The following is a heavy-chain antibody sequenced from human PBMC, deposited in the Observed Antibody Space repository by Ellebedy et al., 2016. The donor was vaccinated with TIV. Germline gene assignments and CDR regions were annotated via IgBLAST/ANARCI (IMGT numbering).Heavy chain of an antibody. V-gene: IGHV1-46*01. Sequence: ASVKVSXKASGYTFTGYYMHWVRQAPGQGLEWMGIINPSGGSTSYAQKFQGRVTMTRDTSTSTVYMELSSLRSEDTAVYYCARAGVIVATILDYWGQGTLVTVSS. J-gene: IGHJ4*02. CDR3: ARAGVIVATILDY. D-gene: IGHD5-12*01. CDR1: GYTFTGYY. CDR2: INPSGGST.